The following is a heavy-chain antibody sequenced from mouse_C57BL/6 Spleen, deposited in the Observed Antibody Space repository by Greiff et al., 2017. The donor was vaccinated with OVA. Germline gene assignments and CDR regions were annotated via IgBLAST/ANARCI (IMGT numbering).Heavy chain of an antibody. Sequence: VQLKESGGDLVKPGGSLKLSCAASGFTFSSYGMSWVRQTPDKRLEWVATISSGGSYTYYPDSVKGRFTISRDNAKNTLYLQMSSLKSEDTAMYYCARPEGTSSFDYWGQGTTLTVSS. CDR1: GFTFSSYG. J-gene: IGHJ2*01. D-gene: IGHD3-3*01. CDR2: ISSGGSYT. V-gene: IGHV5-6*01. CDR3: ARPEGTSSFDY.